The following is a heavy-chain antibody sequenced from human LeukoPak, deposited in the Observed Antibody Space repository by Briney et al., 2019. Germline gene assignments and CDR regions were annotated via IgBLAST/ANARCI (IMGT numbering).Heavy chain of an antibody. V-gene: IGHV4-4*07. CDR3: AREQWEHGYFHH. J-gene: IGHJ1*01. D-gene: IGHD1-26*01. CDR1: GGSISSCY. CDR2: IYISGST. Sequence: SETLSLTCTVSGGSISSCYWCWIRQPAGKGLEWIGRIYISGSTNYNPSLKSRVTMSVDTSKNQFSLKLSSVTAADTAVYYCAREQWEHGYFHHWGQGTLVTVSS.